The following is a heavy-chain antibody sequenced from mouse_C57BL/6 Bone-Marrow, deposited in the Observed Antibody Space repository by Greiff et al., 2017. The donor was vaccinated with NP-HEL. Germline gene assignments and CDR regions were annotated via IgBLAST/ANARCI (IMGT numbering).Heavy chain of an antibody. CDR1: GYTFTSYW. CDR3: ARGSYGSSGFAY. V-gene: IGHV1-55*01. J-gene: IGHJ3*01. D-gene: IGHD1-1*01. CDR2: IYPGSGST. Sequence: VQLQQPGAELVKPGASVKMSCKASGYTFTSYWITWVKQRPGQGLEWIGDIYPGSGSTNYNEKFKSKATLTVDTSSSTAYMQLSSLTSEDSAVYYCARGSYGSSGFAYWGQGTLVTVSA.